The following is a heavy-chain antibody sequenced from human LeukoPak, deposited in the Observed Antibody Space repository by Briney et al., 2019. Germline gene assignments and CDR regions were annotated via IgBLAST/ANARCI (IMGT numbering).Heavy chain of an antibody. CDR3: TKDRGFGELLPDY. CDR1: GFTFSSYG. CDR2: ISYDGNNK. Sequence: PGGSLRLSCAASGFTFSSYGMHWVRQAPGKGLEWVTVISYDGNNKYYEDSVKGRFTISRDNSKNTLYLQMNSLRAEDTAVYYCTKDRGFGELLPDYWGQGTLVTVSS. D-gene: IGHD3-10*01. V-gene: IGHV3-30*18. J-gene: IGHJ4*02.